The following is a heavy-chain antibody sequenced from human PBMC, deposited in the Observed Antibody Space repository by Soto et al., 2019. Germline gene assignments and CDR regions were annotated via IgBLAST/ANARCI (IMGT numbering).Heavy chain of an antibody. CDR2: IIPILGIA. CDR3: ARDRGESGIAVAGTDY. CDR1: GGTFSSYT. D-gene: IGHD6-19*01. V-gene: IGHV1-69*08. J-gene: IGHJ4*02. Sequence: QVQLVQSGAEVKKPGSSVKVSCTASGGTFSSYTISWVRQAPGQGLEWMGRIIPILGIANYAQKFQGRVTITADKSTSTAYMELRSLRAEDTAEYYCARDRGESGIAVAGTDYWGQGTLVTVSS.